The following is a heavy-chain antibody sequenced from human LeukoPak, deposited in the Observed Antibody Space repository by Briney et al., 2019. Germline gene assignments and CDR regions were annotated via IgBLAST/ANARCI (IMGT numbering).Heavy chain of an antibody. CDR2: MRYDGSNK. Sequence: GGSLRLSCTASGFTFSSYGMHWVRQAPGKGLEWVAFMRYDGSNKYYADSVKGRFTISRDNSKNTLYLQMNSLRAEDTAVYYCAKGGYGGILDYYYYYYMDVWGKGTTVTVSS. CDR1: GFTFSSYG. CDR3: AKGGYGGILDYYYYYYMDV. V-gene: IGHV3-30*02. D-gene: IGHD4-23*01. J-gene: IGHJ6*03.